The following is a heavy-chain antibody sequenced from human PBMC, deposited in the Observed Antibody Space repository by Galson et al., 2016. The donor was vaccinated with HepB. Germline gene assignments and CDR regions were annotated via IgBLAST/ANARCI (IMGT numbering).Heavy chain of an antibody. V-gene: IGHV3-13*01. CDR2: IGIAGDT. CDR1: GFTFSTHD. CDR3: AGGTYSDLDY. Sequence: LRLSCAASGFTFSTHDMHWVRQAPGKGLEWVSHIGIAGDTYYLGSVKGRFTISRENAKNSLYLQMNSLRVEDTAVYYCAGGTYSDLDYWGQGTLVTVSS. D-gene: IGHD1-26*01. J-gene: IGHJ4*02.